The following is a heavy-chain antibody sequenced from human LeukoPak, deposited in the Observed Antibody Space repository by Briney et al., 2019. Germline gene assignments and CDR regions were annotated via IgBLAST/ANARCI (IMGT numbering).Heavy chain of an antibody. D-gene: IGHD5-24*01. J-gene: IGHJ4*02. CDR1: GFTFTNYN. CDR3: AVEMATIRDY. V-gene: IGHV3-48*01. CDR2: ISSSSSII. Sequence: GGSLRLSCAASGFTFTNYNFNWVRQAPGKGLEWISYISSSSSIIYYADSVRGRFTISRDNSKNTLYLQMNSLRAEDTAVYYCAVEMATIRDYWGQGTLVTVSS.